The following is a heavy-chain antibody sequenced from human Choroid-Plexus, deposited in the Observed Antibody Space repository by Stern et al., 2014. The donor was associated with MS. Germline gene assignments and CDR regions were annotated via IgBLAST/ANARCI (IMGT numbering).Heavy chain of an antibody. CDR2: ISSGGSSI. J-gene: IGHJ4*02. CDR3: ARGRGGNYRYYFDY. D-gene: IGHD4-23*01. V-gene: IGHV3-21*01. Sequence: EMQLVESGGGLVKPGGSLRLPCEASGFTFSSYSMNWVRQAPGKGLEWVASISSGGSSIYYADSLKGRFTISRDNAKNSLYLQMNSLRAEDTAVYYCARGRGGNYRYYFDYWGQGTLVTVSS. CDR1: GFTFSSYS.